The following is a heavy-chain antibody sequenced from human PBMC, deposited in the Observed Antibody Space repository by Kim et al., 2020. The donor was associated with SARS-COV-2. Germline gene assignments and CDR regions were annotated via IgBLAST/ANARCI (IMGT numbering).Heavy chain of an antibody. CDR1: GFTFSSYA. D-gene: IGHD5-12*01. CDR3: AKVGGYDYSYYYGMDV. J-gene: IGHJ6*02. CDR2: ISGSGGST. V-gene: IGHV3-23*01. Sequence: GGSLRLSCAASGFTFSSYAMSWVRQAPGKGLEWVSAISGSGGSTYYADSVKGRFTISRDNSKNTLYLQMNSLRAEDTAVYYCAKVGGYDYSYYYGMDVWGQGTTVTVSS.